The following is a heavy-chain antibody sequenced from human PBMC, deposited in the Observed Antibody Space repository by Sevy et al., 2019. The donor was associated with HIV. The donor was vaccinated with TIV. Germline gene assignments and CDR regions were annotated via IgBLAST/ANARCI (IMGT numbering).Heavy chain of an antibody. CDR3: ARDFRFFSYYGLDV. CDR2: IYYDGST. Sequence: GGSLRLSCAASGFTVSSNYMTWVRQPPGKGLEWVSIIYYDGSTNYADSVKGRFTISRDNSLNMVYLQMNSLRAEDSGVYYCARDFRFFSYYGLDVWGQGTTVTVSS. V-gene: IGHV3-53*01. D-gene: IGHD3-3*01. J-gene: IGHJ6*02. CDR1: GFTVSSNY.